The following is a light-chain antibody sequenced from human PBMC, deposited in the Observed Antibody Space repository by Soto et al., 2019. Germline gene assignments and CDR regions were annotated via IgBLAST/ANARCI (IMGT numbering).Light chain of an antibody. V-gene: IGLV1-51*01. CDR1: SSNIGNNY. J-gene: IGLJ2*01. CDR3: GTWDSSLSVVV. Sequence: QSVLTQPPSVSAAPGQKVTLSCSGGSSNIGNNYVSWYQQLPGTAPKLLIYDNNERPSGIPDRFSGSKSGTSATLGITGLQTGDEADYYCGTWDSSLSVVVFGGGTKVTVL. CDR2: DNN.